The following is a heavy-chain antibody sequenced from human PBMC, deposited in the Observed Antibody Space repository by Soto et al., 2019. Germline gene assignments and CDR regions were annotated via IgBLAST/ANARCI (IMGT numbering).Heavy chain of an antibody. CDR1: GDTFTTNS. D-gene: IGHD2-8*01. V-gene: IGHV1-69*06. J-gene: IGHJ4*02. Sequence: QVQLVQSGAEVKKPGSSVKVSCKASGDTFTTNSLNWVRQAPGQGLEWMGGIIPVVGTTKYAQKYQDRVTITGDKSTNTAYMELSSLRSDDTAVYYCARGPLYAPTDFDYWGQGTPVSVSS. CDR2: IIPVVGTT. CDR3: ARGPLYAPTDFDY.